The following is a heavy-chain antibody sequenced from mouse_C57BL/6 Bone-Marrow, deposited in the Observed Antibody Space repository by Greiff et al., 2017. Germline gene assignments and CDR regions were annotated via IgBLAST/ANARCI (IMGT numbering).Heavy chain of an antibody. Sequence: VQLQQPGAELVKPGASVKVSCTVSGYSFTSYWMHWVKQRPGQGLQWIGRILPSDSDTNYNQKFKVKATLTVDKSSSTAYMQLSSLTTEDSAVYYCARSLDACFDYWGQGTTLTVSS. CDR2: ILPSDSDT. J-gene: IGHJ2*01. CDR3: ARSLDACFDY. V-gene: IGHV1-74*01. CDR1: GYSFTSYW.